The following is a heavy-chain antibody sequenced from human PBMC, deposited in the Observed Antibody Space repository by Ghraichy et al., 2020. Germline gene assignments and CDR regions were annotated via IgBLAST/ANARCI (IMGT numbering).Heavy chain of an antibody. V-gene: IGHV3-23*01. CDR1: GFTFSSYA. CDR2: ISGSGGST. Sequence: LSLTCAASGFTFSSYAMSWVRQAPGKGLEWVSAISGSGGSTYYADSVKGRFTISRDNSKNTLYLQMNSLRAEDTAVYYCAKEVSVIVYGMDVWGQGTTVTVSS. D-gene: IGHD2/OR15-2a*01. J-gene: IGHJ6*02. CDR3: AKEVSVIVYGMDV.